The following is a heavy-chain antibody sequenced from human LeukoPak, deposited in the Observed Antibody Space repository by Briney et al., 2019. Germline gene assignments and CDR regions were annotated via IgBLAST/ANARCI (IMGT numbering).Heavy chain of an antibody. D-gene: IGHD3-22*01. J-gene: IGHJ4*02. CDR3: AKVSDSSGYYYVIDY. CDR2: INHSGST. V-gene: IGHV4-34*01. Sequence: PSETLSLTCTVSGGSISSYYWSWIRQPPGKGLEWIGEINHSGSTNYNPSLKSRVTISVDTSKNQFSLKLSSVTAADTAVYYCAKVSDSSGYYYVIDYWGQGTLVTVSS. CDR1: GGSISSYY.